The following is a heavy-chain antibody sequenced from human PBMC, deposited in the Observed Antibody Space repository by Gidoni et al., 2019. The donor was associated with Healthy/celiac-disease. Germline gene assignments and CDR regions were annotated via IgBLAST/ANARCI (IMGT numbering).Heavy chain of an antibody. D-gene: IGHD6-13*01. CDR2: FDPEDGET. J-gene: IGHJ4*02. Sequence: QVQLVQSGAEGKKPGASVKVSCKVSGYTLTDLPMHWVRQAPGKGLEWMGGFDPEDGETIYAKKFQGRVTMTEDTSTDTAYMELSSLRSEDTAVYYCATALGPSSWDKYYFDYWGQGTLVTVSS. CDR3: ATALGPSSWDKYYFDY. CDR1: GYTLTDLP. V-gene: IGHV1-24*01.